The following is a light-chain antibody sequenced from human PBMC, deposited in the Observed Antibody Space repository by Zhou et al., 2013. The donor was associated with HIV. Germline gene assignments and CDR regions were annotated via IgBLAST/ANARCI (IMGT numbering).Light chain of an antibody. CDR3: QQYINYPYT. V-gene: IGKV1-8*01. CDR2: AAS. J-gene: IGKJ2*01. Sequence: AIRITQSPSSLSASTGDRVTITCRASQGISSYLAWYQQKPGKAPKLLIYAASTLQSGVPSRFSGSGSGTDFTLTISCLQSEDFATYYCQQYINYPYTFGQGTKLEIK. CDR1: QGISSY.